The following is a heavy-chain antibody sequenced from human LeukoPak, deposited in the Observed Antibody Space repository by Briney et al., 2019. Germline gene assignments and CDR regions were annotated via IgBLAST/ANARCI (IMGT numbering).Heavy chain of an antibody. CDR1: GFTFSSYG. CDR2: ISYDGSNK. CDR3: AKDGEMATIAEIDY. D-gene: IGHD5-24*01. Sequence: PGGSLRLSCAASGFTFSSYGMHWVRQAPGKGLEWVAVISYDGSNKYYADPVKGRFTISRDNSKNTLYLQMNSLRAEDTAVYYCAKDGEMATIAEIDYWGQGTLVTVSS. V-gene: IGHV3-30*18. J-gene: IGHJ4*02.